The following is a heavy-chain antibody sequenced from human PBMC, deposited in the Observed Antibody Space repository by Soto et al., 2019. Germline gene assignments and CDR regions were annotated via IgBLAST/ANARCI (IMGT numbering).Heavy chain of an antibody. J-gene: IGHJ3*01. V-gene: IGHV4-39*01. CDR1: GDSISSGTYY. CDR2: IYYSWTT. Sequence: SETLSLTCTVSGDSISSGTYYWDWVRQPPGEGLEWIGSIYYSWTTSYNPSLESRVTMSLDTPNNQFFLNLTSVTAADTAAYYCARHILVNKDAFDVWGQGKLVTVSS. CDR3: ARHILVNKDAFDV. D-gene: IGHD2-15*01.